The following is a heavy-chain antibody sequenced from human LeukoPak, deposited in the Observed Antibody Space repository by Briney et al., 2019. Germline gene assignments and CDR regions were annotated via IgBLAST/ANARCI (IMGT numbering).Heavy chain of an antibody. V-gene: IGHV4-39*07. CDR2: IYYSGST. J-gene: IGHJ6*02. CDR3: ARGPYSSSPYYYGMDV. Sequence: PSETLSLTCTVSGGSISRSAYYWGWIRQPPGKGLEWIGNIYYSGSTNYNPSLKSRVTISVDTSKNQFSLKLSSVTAADTAVYYCARGPYSSSPYYYGMDVWGQGTTVTVSS. D-gene: IGHD6-13*01. CDR1: GGSISRSAYY.